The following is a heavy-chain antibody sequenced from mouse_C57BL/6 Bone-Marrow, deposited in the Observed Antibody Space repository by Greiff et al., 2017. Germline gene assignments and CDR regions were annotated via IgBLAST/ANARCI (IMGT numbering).Heavy chain of an antibody. CDR2: ISSGSSTI. J-gene: IGHJ3*01. V-gene: IGHV5-17*01. Sequence: EVQLVESGGGLVKPGGSLKLSCAASGFTFSDYGMHWVRQAPEKGLEWVAYISSGSSTIYYADTVKGRFTITRDNAKNTLFLQMTSLRSEDTAMYYCARGYYWGFAYWGQGTLVTVSA. CDR3: ARGYYWGFAY. D-gene: IGHD2-3*01. CDR1: GFTFSDYG.